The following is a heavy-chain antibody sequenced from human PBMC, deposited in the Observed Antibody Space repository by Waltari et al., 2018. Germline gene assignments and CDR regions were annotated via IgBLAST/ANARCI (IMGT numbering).Heavy chain of an antibody. CDR1: GGSISSYY. CDR2: IYTSGST. J-gene: IGHJ5*02. Sequence: QVQLQESGPGLVKPSETLSLTCPVSGGSISSYYWSWIRQPAGKGLEWIGRIYTSGSTNYNPSLKSRVTMSVDTSKNQFSLKLSSVTAADTAVYYCARESSGYQWGWFDPWGQGTLVTVSS. D-gene: IGHD6-25*01. CDR3: ARESSGYQWGWFDP. V-gene: IGHV4-4*07.